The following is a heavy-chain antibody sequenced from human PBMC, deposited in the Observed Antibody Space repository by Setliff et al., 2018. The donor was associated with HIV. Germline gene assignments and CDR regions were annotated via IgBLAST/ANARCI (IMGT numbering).Heavy chain of an antibody. Sequence: GGSLRLSCAASGFTFSDFGMNWVRQAPGKGLEWVSGISGSGATTYYADSVKGRFTISRDNAKNSLYLQMNSLRAEDTAVYYCARCYGDYSCGFWGQGSLVTVSS. V-gene: IGHV3-48*04. CDR3: ARCYGDYSCGF. CDR1: GFTFSDFG. J-gene: IGHJ4*02. D-gene: IGHD4-17*01. CDR2: ISGSGATT.